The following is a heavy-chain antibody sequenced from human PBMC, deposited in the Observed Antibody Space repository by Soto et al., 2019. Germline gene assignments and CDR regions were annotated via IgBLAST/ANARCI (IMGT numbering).Heavy chain of an antibody. CDR2: MNPNSGNT. J-gene: IGHJ3*02. CDR1: GYTFTSYD. D-gene: IGHD6-19*01. Sequence: GASVKVSCKASGYTFTSYDINWVRQATGQGLEWMGWMNPNSGNTGYAQKFQGRVTMTRNTSISTAYMELSSLRFEDMAVYYCARAPTGYSSGIDAFDIWGQGTMVTVSS. V-gene: IGHV1-8*01. CDR3: ARAPTGYSSGIDAFDI.